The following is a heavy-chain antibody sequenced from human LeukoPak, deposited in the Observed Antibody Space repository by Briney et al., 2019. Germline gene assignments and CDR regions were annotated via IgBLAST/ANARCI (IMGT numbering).Heavy chain of an antibody. CDR1: GFTFSSYG. D-gene: IGHD4-17*01. V-gene: IGHV3-30*02. CDR2: IRYDGSNK. J-gene: IGHJ5*02. Sequence: GGSLRLSCAASGFTFSSYGMHWVRQATGKGLEWVAFIRYDGSNKYYADSVKGRFTISRDNSKNTLYLQMNSLRAEDTAVYYCAKVGLRGDWFDPWGQGTLVTVSS. CDR3: AKVGLRGDWFDP.